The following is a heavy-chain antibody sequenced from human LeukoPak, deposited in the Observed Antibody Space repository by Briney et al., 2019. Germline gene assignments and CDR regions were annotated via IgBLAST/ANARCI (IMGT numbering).Heavy chain of an antibody. CDR1: GFTFSSYG. CDR3: AGADSGSWDFGR. D-gene: IGHD6-13*01. CDR2: ISYDGSNK. J-gene: IGHJ4*02. Sequence: PGRSLRLSCAASGFTFSSYGMHWVRQAPGKGLEWVAVISYDGSNKYYADSVKGRFTISRDNSKNTLYLQMNSLRADDTGVYYCAGADSGSWDFGRGAQGTLVTVSS. V-gene: IGHV3-30*03.